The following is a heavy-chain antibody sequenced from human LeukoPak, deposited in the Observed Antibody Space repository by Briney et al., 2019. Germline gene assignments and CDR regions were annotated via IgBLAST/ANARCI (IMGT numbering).Heavy chain of an antibody. CDR2: IYPSDSDT. D-gene: IGHD6-13*01. J-gene: IGHJ5*02. CDR3: ATLRSRCLDP. V-gene: IGHV5-51*01. Sequence: GESLKISCKGSGYSFTRYWTGWVRQMPGKGLEWMGIIYPSDSDTRYSPSFQGHVTISADKSISTAYLQWSSLKASDTAMYYCATLRSRCLDPWGQGTLVTVSS. CDR1: GYSFTRYW.